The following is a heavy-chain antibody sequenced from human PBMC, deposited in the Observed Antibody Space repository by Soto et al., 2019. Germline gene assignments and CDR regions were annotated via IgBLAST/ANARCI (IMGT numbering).Heavy chain of an antibody. V-gene: IGHV4-4*02. Sequence: HSETLSLTCTVSGGSISISNGWSWVRQPPGKGLEWIGEIYHSGTTNYNPSLKSRVTISVDKSKNQFSLKLSSVTAADTAVYYCARIIRYYYDSSGYYSDWFDPWGQGTLVTVSS. CDR1: GGSISISNG. J-gene: IGHJ5*02. D-gene: IGHD3-22*01. CDR3: ARIIRYYYDSSGYYSDWFDP. CDR2: IYHSGTT.